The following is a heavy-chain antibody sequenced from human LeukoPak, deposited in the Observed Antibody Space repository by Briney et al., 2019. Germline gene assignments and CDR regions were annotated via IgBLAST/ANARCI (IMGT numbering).Heavy chain of an antibody. CDR1: GFTLRLYC. V-gene: IGHV3-7*04. CDR3: VRDYYGSGDY. CDR2: IKEDGSEK. J-gene: IGHJ4*02. Sequence: GPLRLSCAASGFTLRLYCMSWVRQAPGTGLEWVADIKEDGSEKYYVVSVKGRFTISRDNAKNSLFLQMNSLRAEDTAVYYCVRDYYGSGDYWGQGTLVTVSS. D-gene: IGHD3-10*01.